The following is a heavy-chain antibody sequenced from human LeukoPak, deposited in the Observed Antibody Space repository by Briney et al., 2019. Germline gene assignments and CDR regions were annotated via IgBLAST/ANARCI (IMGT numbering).Heavy chain of an antibody. CDR2: MNLNSGNT. D-gene: IGHD1-26*01. CDR1: VDTFTRHD. V-gene: IGHV1-8*01. CDR3: EKSIEGATSDP. J-gene: IGHJ5*02. Sequence: VKVSFKASVDTFTRHDMNLVRQSAGQGGEWMGWMNLNSGNTGYAPKFHGRVTTTMDTSKTTAYKELSSVRCADTAVYYCEKSIEGATSDPWGQGTQVTVSP.